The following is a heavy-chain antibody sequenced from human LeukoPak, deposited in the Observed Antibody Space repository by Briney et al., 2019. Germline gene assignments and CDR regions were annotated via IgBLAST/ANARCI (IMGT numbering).Heavy chain of an antibody. J-gene: IGHJ4*02. CDR3: ARDRYGDGFSHFDY. V-gene: IGHV1-2*02. CDR1: GYTFTTYA. D-gene: IGHD5-24*01. Sequence: ASVKVSCKASGYTFTTYAMHWVRQAPGQGLEWMGWITPSGGTNYPQKFQGRVAITRDTSITTAYMDLSRLTSDDTAVYYCARDRYGDGFSHFDYWGQGALVTVSS. CDR2: ITPSGGT.